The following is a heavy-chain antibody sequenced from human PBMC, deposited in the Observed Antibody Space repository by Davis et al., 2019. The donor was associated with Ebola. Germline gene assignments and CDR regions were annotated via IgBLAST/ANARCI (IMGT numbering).Heavy chain of an antibody. CDR2: ISAYNGNT. V-gene: IGHV1-18*01. J-gene: IGHJ5*02. CDR3: ARRIGYCSGGSCYEGNWFDP. D-gene: IGHD2-15*01. Sequence: ASVKVSCKASGYTFTSYGISWVRQAPGQGLEWMGWISAYNGNTNYAQKLQGRVTMTTDTSTSTAYMELRSLRSDDTAVYYCARRIGYCSGGSCYEGNWFDPWGQGNLVTVSS. CDR1: GYTFTSYG.